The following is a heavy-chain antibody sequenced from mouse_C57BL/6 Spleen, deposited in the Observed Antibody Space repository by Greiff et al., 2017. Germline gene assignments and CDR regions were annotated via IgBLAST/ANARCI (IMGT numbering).Heavy chain of an antibody. Sequence: VQLQQPGAELVMPGASVKLSCKASGYTFTSYWMHWVKQRPGQGLEWIGEIDPSDSYTNYNQKFKGKSTLTVDKSSSTAYIRLSSLTSEDSAVYYCARRWLLSMDYWGQGTSVTVSS. CDR1: GYTFTSYW. V-gene: IGHV1-69*01. CDR3: ARRWLLSMDY. J-gene: IGHJ4*01. D-gene: IGHD2-3*01. CDR2: IDPSDSYT.